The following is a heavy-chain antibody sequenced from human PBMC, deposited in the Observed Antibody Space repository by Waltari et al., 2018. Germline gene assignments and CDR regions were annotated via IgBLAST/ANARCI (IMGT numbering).Heavy chain of an antibody. CDR3: ARALGILDYYFGLDV. D-gene: IGHD2-8*02. CDR2: IWYDGSNI. J-gene: IGHJ6*02. CDR1: GFTFRTYG. Sequence: QVQLVESGGGVVQPGRSLRLSCAASGFTFRTYGMHWVRQAPGKGVEWVAVIWYDGSNIYYADSVKGRFTISRDNSKNTLYLQMNSLRSEDTAVYYCARALGILDYYFGLDVWGQGATVTVSS. V-gene: IGHV3-33*01.